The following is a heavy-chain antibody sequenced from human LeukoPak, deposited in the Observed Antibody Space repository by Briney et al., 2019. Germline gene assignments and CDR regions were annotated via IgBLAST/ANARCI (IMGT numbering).Heavy chain of an antibody. Sequence: ASVKVSCKASGYTFTSYDINWVRQAPGQGLEWMGWMNPNSGNTGYAQKFQGRVTMTRNTSISTAYMELSSLRSEDTAVYYCARGIGMLFDWPLDYYYYYGMDVWGQGTTVTVSS. CDR2: MNPNSGNT. CDR1: GYTFTSYD. CDR3: ARGIGMLFDWPLDYYYYYGMDV. J-gene: IGHJ6*02. V-gene: IGHV1-8*01. D-gene: IGHD3-9*01.